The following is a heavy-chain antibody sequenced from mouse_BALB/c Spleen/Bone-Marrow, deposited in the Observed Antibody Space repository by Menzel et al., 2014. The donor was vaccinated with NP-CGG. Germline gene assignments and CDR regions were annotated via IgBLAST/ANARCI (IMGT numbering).Heavy chain of an antibody. CDR3: ARYGDYPMDY. Sequence: EVQLVESGGGLVKPGGSLKLSCAASGFTFSDYYMYWVRQTPEKRLEWVATISDGGSYTYYPDSVKGRFTISRDNAKNNLYLQMSSLKSEDTAMYYCARYGDYPMDYWGQGTSVTVSS. J-gene: IGHJ4*01. CDR2: ISDGGSYT. V-gene: IGHV5-4*02. D-gene: IGHD2-13*01. CDR1: GFTFSDYY.